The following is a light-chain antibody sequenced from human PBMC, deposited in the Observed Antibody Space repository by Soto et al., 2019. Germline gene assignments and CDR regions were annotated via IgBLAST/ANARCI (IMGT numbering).Light chain of an antibody. CDR1: NIGSKS. CDR3: QVWDSSSDHVV. CDR2: YDS. V-gene: IGLV3-21*04. J-gene: IGLJ2*01. Sequence: SYELTQPPSVSVAPGKTAKITCGGNNIGSKSVHWYEQKPRQAPVLVIYYDSARPSGIPERFSGSNSGNTASLSIGRVEAGDEADYYCQVWDSSSDHVVFGGGTKLTVL.